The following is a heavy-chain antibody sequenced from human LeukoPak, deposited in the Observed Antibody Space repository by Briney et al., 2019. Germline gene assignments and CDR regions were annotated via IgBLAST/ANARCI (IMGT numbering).Heavy chain of an antibody. V-gene: IGHV3-23*01. CDR3: AKVTSF. CDR1: GFTFSSYA. D-gene: IGHD1/OR15-1a*01. Sequence: GGSLRLSCTASGFTFSSYAMSWVRQAPGKGLEWVSTIGCSGGTTYYADSVKGRFTISRDNSKNTLYLQMNTLRAEDTAVYYCAKVTSFWGQGALVTVSS. J-gene: IGHJ4*02. CDR2: IGCSGGTT.